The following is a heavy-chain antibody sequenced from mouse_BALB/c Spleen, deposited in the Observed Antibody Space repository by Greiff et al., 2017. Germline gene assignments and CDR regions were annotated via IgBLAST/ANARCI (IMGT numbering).Heavy chain of an antibody. CDR2: ISDGGSYT. CDR3: ARETSLYYAMDY. J-gene: IGHJ4*01. V-gene: IGHV5-4*02. Sequence: EVKLVESGGGLVKPGGSLKLSCAASGFTFSDYYMYWVRQTPEKRLEWVATISDGGSYTYYPDSVKGRFTISRDNAKNNLYLQMSSLKSEDTAMYYCARETSLYYAMDYWGQGTSVTVSS. CDR1: GFTFSDYY.